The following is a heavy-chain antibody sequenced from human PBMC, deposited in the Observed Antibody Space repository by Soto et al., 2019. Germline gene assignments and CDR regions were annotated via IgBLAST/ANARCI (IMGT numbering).Heavy chain of an antibody. CDR2: IYYSGST. Sequence: QVQLQESGPGLVKPSETLSLTCTVSGGSISSYYWSWIRQPPGKGLEWIGYIYYSGSTNYNPSLQSRVTISVDTSKNQFSLKLSSVTAADTAVYYCARDLNYYDSSGYYHDAFDIWGQGTMVTVSS. J-gene: IGHJ3*02. V-gene: IGHV4-59*01. CDR3: ARDLNYYDSSGYYHDAFDI. CDR1: GGSISSYY. D-gene: IGHD3-22*01.